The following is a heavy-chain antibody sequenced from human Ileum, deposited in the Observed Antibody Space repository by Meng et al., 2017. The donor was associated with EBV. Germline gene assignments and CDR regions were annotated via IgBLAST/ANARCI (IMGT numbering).Heavy chain of an antibody. D-gene: IGHD3-22*01. CDR1: GYSISSTNW. V-gene: IGHV4-28*01. Sequence: QVQRQESGPGLVKPSDTLSLTCAVSGYSISSTNWWGWIRQPPGKGLEWIGYIYYSGSTSYNPSLKSRVTMSVDTSKNQFSLNLNSVTVVDTAVYYCARNVPGTSAYYDWGQGTLVTVSS. J-gene: IGHJ4*02. CDR2: IYYSGST. CDR3: ARNVPGTSAYYD.